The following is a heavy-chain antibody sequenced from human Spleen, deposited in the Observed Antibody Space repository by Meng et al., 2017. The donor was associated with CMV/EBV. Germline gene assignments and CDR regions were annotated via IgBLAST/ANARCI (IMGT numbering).Heavy chain of an antibody. CDR3: ARDSVVVVPAAVQYYYYYGMDV. D-gene: IGHD2-2*01. J-gene: IGHJ6*02. Sequence: SVKVSCKASGCTFSSYTISWVRQAPGQGLEWMGRIIPILGIANYAQKFQGRVTITADKSTSTAYMELSSLRSEDTAVYYCARDSVVVVPAAVQYYYYYGMDVWGQGTTVTVSS. CDR1: GCTFSSYT. CDR2: IIPILGIA. V-gene: IGHV1-69*04.